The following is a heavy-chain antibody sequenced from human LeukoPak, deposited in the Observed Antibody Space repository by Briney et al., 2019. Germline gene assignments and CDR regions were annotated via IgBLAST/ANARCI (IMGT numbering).Heavy chain of an antibody. V-gene: IGHV4-30-2*01. Sequence: PSQTLSLTCTVSGCSISSGGYYWSWIRQPPGKGLEWIGYIYHSGSTYYNPSLKSRVTISVDRSKNQFSLKLSSVTAADTAVYYCARDYDSSGYYPWGQGTLVTVSS. CDR1: GCSISSGGYY. CDR2: IYHSGST. CDR3: ARDYDSSGYYP. D-gene: IGHD3-22*01. J-gene: IGHJ5*02.